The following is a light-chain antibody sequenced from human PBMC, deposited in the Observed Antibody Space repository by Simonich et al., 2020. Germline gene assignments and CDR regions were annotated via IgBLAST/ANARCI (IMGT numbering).Light chain of an antibody. Sequence: DIQMTQSPSSLSASVGDRVTITCQASQDSSNYLNWYQQKPGKAPKLLIYNASRLESGVPSRFSGSGSGTEFTLTISSLQPDDFATYYCQQYNSYSYTFGQGTKLEIK. J-gene: IGKJ2*01. V-gene: IGKV1-5*03. CDR3: QQYNSYSYT. CDR2: NAS. CDR1: QDSSNY.